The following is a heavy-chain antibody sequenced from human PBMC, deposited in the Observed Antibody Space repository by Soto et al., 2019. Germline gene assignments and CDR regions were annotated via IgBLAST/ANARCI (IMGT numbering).Heavy chain of an antibody. Sequence: SETLSLTCTVSGGSISSYYWSWIRQPPGKGLEWIGYIYYSGSTNYNPSLKSGVTISVDTSKNQFSLKLSSVTAADTAVYYCARGGAAAGPNYYYYYMDVWGKGTTVTVSS. J-gene: IGHJ6*03. CDR1: GGSISSYY. CDR2: IYYSGST. D-gene: IGHD6-13*01. V-gene: IGHV4-59*01. CDR3: ARGGAAAGPNYYYYYMDV.